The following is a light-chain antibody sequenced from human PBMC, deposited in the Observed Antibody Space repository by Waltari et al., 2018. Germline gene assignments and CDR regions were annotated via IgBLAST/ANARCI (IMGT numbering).Light chain of an antibody. CDR2: DKN. Sequence: TQDPAVSVAMGQTVRITCQGDSLRSYSASWYRQRPGQDPILVMYDKNNRPSGVPDRFSGSSSDNTDSLTITGAQAEDDAYYYCHSRDASGVGGTFGGGTKLTVL. CDR3: HSRDASGVGGT. J-gene: IGLJ3*02. V-gene: IGLV3-19*01. CDR1: SLRSYS.